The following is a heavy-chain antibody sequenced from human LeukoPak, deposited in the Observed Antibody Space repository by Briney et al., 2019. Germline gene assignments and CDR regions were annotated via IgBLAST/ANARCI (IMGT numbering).Heavy chain of an antibody. V-gene: IGHV3-23*01. CDR1: GFTFSSYA. D-gene: IGHD2/OR15-2a*01. Sequence: GGSLRLSCAASGFTFSSYAMSWVRQAPGKGLEWVSFISGGGGTTYYADSVKGRFTISEDNAKNTVYLQMNSLRAEDTAVYYCVSFYETYWGRGTLVTVSS. CDR3: VSFYETY. J-gene: IGHJ4*02. CDR2: ISGGGGTT.